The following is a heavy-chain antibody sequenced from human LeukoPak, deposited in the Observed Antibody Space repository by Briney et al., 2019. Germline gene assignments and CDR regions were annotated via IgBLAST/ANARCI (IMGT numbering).Heavy chain of an antibody. CDR1: GGTFSSYS. V-gene: IGHV1-69*04. CDR2: IIPTLGIA. CDR3: AGEGERGVTVAGTAFDY. D-gene: IGHD6-19*01. J-gene: IGHJ4*02. Sequence: SVKVSCKASGGTFSSYSITWVRQAPGQGLEWMGRIIPTLGIANYAQKFQGRVTITADKSTSTAYMELSSLRSEDTAVYYCAGEGERGVTVAGTAFDYWGQGTLVTVSS.